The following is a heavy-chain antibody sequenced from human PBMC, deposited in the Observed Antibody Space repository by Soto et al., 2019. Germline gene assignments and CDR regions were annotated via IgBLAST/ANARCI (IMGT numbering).Heavy chain of an antibody. CDR3: AKDMGCDLSPLGPVDY. D-gene: IGHD5-12*01. J-gene: IGHJ4*02. CDR2: ISWNSGSI. Sequence: SLRLSCAASGFTFDDYAMHWVRQAPGKGLEWASGISWNSGSIGYADSVKGRFTISRDNAKNSLYLQMNSVRSEDTALYYCAKDMGCDLSPLGPVDYWGQGTLVTVSS. CDR1: GFTFDDYA. V-gene: IGHV3-9*01.